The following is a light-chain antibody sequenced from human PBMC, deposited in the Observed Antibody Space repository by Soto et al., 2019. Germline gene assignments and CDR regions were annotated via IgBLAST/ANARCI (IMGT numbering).Light chain of an antibody. CDR3: QQFTGQPTT. J-gene: IGKJ5*01. Sequence: TQSPASLAGSLVERATLSCRASQSVSSSYLAWYQQKPGQAPRLLIYGASSRATGIPDRFSGSGSGTDFTLTITRLEPEDSAVYFCQQFTGQPTTFGQGTRLEIK. CDR1: QSVSSSY. V-gene: IGKV3-20*01. CDR2: GAS.